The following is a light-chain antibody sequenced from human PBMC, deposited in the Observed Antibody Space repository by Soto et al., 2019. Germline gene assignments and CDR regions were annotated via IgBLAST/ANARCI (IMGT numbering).Light chain of an antibody. V-gene: IGLV1-47*01. Sequence: QSVLTQPPSASGTPGQRVSISCSGSSSNIGSNYVYWYHQLPGTAPKLLIYRNDERPSGVPDRFSGSKSGTSASLAISGLRSEDEADYYFSSYGGYNNVIFGGGTKLTVL. J-gene: IGLJ2*01. CDR1: SSNIGSNY. CDR2: RND. CDR3: SSYGGYNNVI.